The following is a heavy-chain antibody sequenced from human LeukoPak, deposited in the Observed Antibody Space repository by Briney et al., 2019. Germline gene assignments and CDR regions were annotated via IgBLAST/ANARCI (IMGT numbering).Heavy chain of an antibody. J-gene: IGHJ2*01. CDR1: GFSFSTYS. V-gene: IGHV3-21*04. D-gene: IGHD2-2*01. CDR3: ARDWSPPYQVLSPGYFDL. Sequence: GGSLRPSCAASGFSFSTYSVNWVRRAPGKGLEWLSSITTSSRYIYYADSVKGRFTISRDNAKNEIYLQMNSLRVEDTAVYFCARDWSPPYQVLSPGYFDLWGRGTLVTVSS. CDR2: ITTSSRYI.